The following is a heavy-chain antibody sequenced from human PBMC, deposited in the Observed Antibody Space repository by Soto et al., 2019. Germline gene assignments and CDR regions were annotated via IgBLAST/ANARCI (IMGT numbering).Heavy chain of an antibody. Sequence: ASVKVSCKASGFTFTSSAVQWVRQARGQRLEWIGWIVVGSGNTNYAQKFQERVTITRDMSTSTAYMELSSLRSEDTAVYYCAADSLAYYYDSSGPPAPDAFDIWGQGTMVTVSS. CDR1: GFTFTSSA. J-gene: IGHJ3*02. CDR2: IVVGSGNT. D-gene: IGHD3-22*01. CDR3: AADSLAYYYDSSGPPAPDAFDI. V-gene: IGHV1-58*01.